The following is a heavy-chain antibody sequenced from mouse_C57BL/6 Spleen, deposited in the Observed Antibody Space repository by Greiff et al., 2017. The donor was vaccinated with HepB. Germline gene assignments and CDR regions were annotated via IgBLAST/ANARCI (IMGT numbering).Heavy chain of an antibody. CDR3: AINGNFAMDY. J-gene: IGHJ4*01. CDR1: GYSFTSYY. D-gene: IGHD2-1*01. CDR2: IYPGSGNT. V-gene: IGHV1-66*01. Sequence: QVQLKQSGPELVKPGASVKISCKASGYSFTSYYIHWVKQRPGQGLEWIGWIYPGSGNTKYNEKFKGKATLTADTSSSTAYMQLSSLTSEDSAVYYCAINGNFAMDYWGQGTSVTVSS.